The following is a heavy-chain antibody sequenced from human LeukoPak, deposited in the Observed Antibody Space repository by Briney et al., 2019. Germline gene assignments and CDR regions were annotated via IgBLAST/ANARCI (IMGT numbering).Heavy chain of an antibody. Sequence: GGSLRLSCAASGFTFSSYVMHWVRQAPGKGLEWVAFIRYDGSNKYYADSVKGRFTISRDNSRKLLFLQMNSLRVEDTAVYYCASQSYARFDPWGQGTLVTVSS. CDR3: ASQSYARFDP. J-gene: IGHJ5*02. D-gene: IGHD3-16*01. CDR1: GFTFSSYV. CDR2: IRYDGSNK. V-gene: IGHV3-30*02.